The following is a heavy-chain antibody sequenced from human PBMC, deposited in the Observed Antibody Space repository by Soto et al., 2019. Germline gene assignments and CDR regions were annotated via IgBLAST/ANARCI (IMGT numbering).Heavy chain of an antibody. Sequence: QVQLVQSGAEVKKPGASVKVSCKASGYTFTSYDINWVRQATGQGLEWMGWMNPNSGNTGYAQKFQGRVTMTRNTSISTAYMELRSLRSEDTAVYYCARGLLWFGNDAFDIWGQGTMVTVSS. V-gene: IGHV1-8*01. CDR3: ARGLLWFGNDAFDI. CDR2: MNPNSGNT. CDR1: GYTFTSYD. J-gene: IGHJ3*02. D-gene: IGHD3-10*01.